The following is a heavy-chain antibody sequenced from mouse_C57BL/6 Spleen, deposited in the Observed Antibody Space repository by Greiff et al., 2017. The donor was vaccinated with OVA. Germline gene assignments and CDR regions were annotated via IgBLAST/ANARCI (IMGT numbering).Heavy chain of an antibody. CDR2: IDPENGDT. Sequence: EVKVEESGAELVRPGASVKLSCTASGFNIKDDYMHWVKQRPEQGLEWIGWIDPENGDTEYASKFQGKATITADTSSNTAYLQLSSLTSEDTAVYYCTTGNAMDYWGQGTSVTVSS. CDR3: TTGNAMDY. J-gene: IGHJ4*01. V-gene: IGHV14-4*01. CDR1: GFNIKDDY.